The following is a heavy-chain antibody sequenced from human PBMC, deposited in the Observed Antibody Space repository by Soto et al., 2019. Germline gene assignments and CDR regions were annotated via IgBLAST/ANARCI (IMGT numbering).Heavy chain of an antibody. J-gene: IGHJ4*02. Sequence: SETLSLTCTVSGGSISSYYWSWIRQPPGKGLEWIGYIYYSGSTNYNPSLKSRVTISVDTSKNQFSLKLSSVTAADTAVYYCARDGERGYSGYGLDYWGQGTLVTVSS. D-gene: IGHD5-12*01. CDR3: ARDGERGYSGYGLDY. CDR1: GGSISSYY. CDR2: IYYSGST. V-gene: IGHV4-59*01.